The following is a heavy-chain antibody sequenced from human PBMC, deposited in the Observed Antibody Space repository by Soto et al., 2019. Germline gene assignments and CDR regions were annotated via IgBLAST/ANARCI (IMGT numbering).Heavy chain of an antibody. CDR2: IYYSGST. D-gene: IGHD2-2*01. J-gene: IGHJ3*02. CDR1: GGSISSYY. V-gene: IGHV4-59*01. Sequence: SETLSLTCTVSGGSISSYYWSWIRQPPGKGLEWIEYIYYSGSTNYNPSLKSRVTISVDTSKNQFSLKLSSVTAADTAVYYCARDAGDCSSTSCYEVTAFDIWGQGTMVTVSS. CDR3: ARDAGDCSSTSCYEVTAFDI.